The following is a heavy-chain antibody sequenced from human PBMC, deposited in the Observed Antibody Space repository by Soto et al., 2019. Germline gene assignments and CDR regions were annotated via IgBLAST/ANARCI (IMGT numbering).Heavy chain of an antibody. CDR2: ISAYSGNT. J-gene: IGHJ6*02. CDR1: GYTFTSYG. V-gene: IGHV1-18*04. Sequence: ASVKVSCKASGYTFTSYGISWVRQAPGQGLEWMGWISAYSGNTNYAQKLQGRVTMTTDASTSTAYMELRSLRSDDTAVYYCARDIAVTNPHYYYYYGMDVWGQGTTVTVSS. CDR3: ARDIAVTNPHYYYYYGMDV. D-gene: IGHD4-4*01.